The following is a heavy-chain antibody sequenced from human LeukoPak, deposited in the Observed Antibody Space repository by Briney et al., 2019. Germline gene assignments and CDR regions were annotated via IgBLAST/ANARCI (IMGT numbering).Heavy chain of an antibody. CDR3: ASYDFWSGYPIDY. CDR1: GYSISSGYY. Sequence: PSETLSLTCTVSGYSISSGYYWGWIRQTPGKGLEGLGSIYHRGSTYYNPSLKSRVTISVDTSKNQFSLKLSSVTAADTAVYYCASYDFWSGYPIDYWGQGTLDTVSS. J-gene: IGHJ4*02. D-gene: IGHD3-3*01. V-gene: IGHV4-38-2*02. CDR2: IYHRGST.